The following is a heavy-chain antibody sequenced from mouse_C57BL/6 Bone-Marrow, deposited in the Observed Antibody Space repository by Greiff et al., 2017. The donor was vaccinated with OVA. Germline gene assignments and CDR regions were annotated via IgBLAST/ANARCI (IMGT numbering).Heavy chain of an antibody. CDR2: INPNNGGT. J-gene: IGHJ3*01. D-gene: IGHD1-1*01. V-gene: IGHV1-26*01. CDR3: ARSHYYGSSSFAY. CDR1: GYTFTDYY. Sequence: VQLQQSGPELVKPGASVKISCKASGYTFTDYYMNWVKQSHGKSLEWIGDINPNNGGTSYNQKFKGKATLTVDKSSSTAYMELRSLTSEDSAVYYCARSHYYGSSSFAYWGQGTLVTVSA.